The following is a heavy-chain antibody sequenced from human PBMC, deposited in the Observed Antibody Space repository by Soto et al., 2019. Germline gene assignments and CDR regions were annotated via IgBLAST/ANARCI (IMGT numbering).Heavy chain of an antibody. CDR2: ISGSGGST. CDR1: GFTFSSYA. CDR3: AKDKRIMITFGGVIVIHFDY. D-gene: IGHD3-16*02. Sequence: EVQLLESGGGLVQPGGSLRLSCAASGFTFSSYAMSWVRQAPGKGLEWVSAISGSGGSTYYADSVKGRFTISRDNSKNTLYLQMNSRRAEDTAVYYCAKDKRIMITFGGVIVIHFDYWGQGTLVTVSS. J-gene: IGHJ4*02. V-gene: IGHV3-23*01.